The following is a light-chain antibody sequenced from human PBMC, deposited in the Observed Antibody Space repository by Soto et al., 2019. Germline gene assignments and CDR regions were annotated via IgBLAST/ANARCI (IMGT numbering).Light chain of an antibody. Sequence: EIVLTQSPATLSLSPGESATLSCRASQSVGPYLAWYQQKPGQAPRLIIYETSNRVTGVPARFSGSGSGTDFPLTINSAEPEDLAINYCQQRSSLITFGQGTRLEIK. V-gene: IGKV3-11*01. CDR3: QQRSSLIT. CDR2: ETS. J-gene: IGKJ5*01. CDR1: QSVGPY.